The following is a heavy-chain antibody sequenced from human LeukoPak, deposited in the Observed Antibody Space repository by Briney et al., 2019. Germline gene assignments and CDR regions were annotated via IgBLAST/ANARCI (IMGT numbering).Heavy chain of an antibody. CDR1: GGSISSYY. D-gene: IGHD2-15*01. CDR2: IYYSGST. J-gene: IGHJ6*02. V-gene: IGHV4-59*01. Sequence: SETLSLTCTVSGGSISSYYWSWIRQPPGMGLEWIGYIYYSGSTNYNPSLKSRVTISVDTSKNQFSLKLRSVTAADTAVYYCAREGRGYCSGGSCILRDYYYAMDVWGQGTTVTVSS. CDR3: AREGRGYCSGGSCILRDYYYAMDV.